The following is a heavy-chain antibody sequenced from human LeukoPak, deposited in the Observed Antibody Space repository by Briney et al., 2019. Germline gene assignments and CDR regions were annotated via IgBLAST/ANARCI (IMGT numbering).Heavy chain of an antibody. CDR2: MSYDGSKE. J-gene: IGHJ4*02. Sequence: GGSLRLSCAASGFTFSSYGMHWVRQAPGKGLEWVAVMSYDGSKEYYADSVKGRFTISRDNSKNTLYLQMNSLRAEDTAVYYCAKFAMIVVVITTEVGFDYWGQGTLVTVSS. CDR3: AKFAMIVVVITTEVGFDY. V-gene: IGHV3-30*18. CDR1: GFTFSSYG. D-gene: IGHD3-22*01.